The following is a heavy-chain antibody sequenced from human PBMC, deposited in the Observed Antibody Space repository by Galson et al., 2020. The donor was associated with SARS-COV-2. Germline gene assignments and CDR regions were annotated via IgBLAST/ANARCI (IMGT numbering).Heavy chain of an antibody. V-gene: IGHV4-39*07. CDR3: ARDRAVYGDLYYFDY. CDR1: GGSISSSSYY. CDR2: IYYSGST. D-gene: IGHD4-17*01. Sequence: SETLSLTCTVSGGSISSSSYYWGWIRQPPGKGLEWIRSIYYSGSTYYNPSLKSRVTISVDTSKNQFSLKLSSVTAADTAVYYCARDRAVYGDLYYFDYWGQGTLVTVSS. J-gene: IGHJ4*02.